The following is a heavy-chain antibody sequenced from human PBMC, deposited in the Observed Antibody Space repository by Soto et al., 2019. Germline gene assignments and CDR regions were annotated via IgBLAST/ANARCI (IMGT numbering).Heavy chain of an antibody. V-gene: IGHV1-69*13. J-gene: IGHJ4*02. D-gene: IGHD3-10*01. CDR3: ARSPPGPYGSGSYYFDY. CDR2: IIPIFGTA. Sequence: GASVKVSCKASGGTFSSYAISWVRQAPGQGLEWMGGIIPIFGTANYAQKFQGRVTITADESTSTAYMELSSLRSEDTAVYYCARSPPGPYGSGSYYFDYWGQGTLVTVS. CDR1: GGTFSSYA.